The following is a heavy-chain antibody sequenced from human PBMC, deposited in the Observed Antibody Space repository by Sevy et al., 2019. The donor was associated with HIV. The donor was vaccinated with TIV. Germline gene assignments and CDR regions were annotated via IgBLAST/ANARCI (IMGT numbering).Heavy chain of an antibody. D-gene: IGHD3-9*01. J-gene: IGHJ4*02. CDR3: ARDGGDWLLYGFDY. V-gene: IGHV3-66*02. CDR1: GFTVSRNY. CDR2: IYSGGST. Sequence: GGSLRLSCAASGFTVSRNYMSWVRQAPGKGLEWVSVIYSGGSTYYADSVKGRFTISRDNSKNTLYLQLNSLRAEDTAGYYCARDGGDWLLYGFDYWGQGTLVTVSS.